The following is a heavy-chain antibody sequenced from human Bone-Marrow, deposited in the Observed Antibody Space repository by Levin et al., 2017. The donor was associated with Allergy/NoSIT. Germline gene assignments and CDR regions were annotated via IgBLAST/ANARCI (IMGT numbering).Heavy chain of an antibody. CDR3: ARGDPSGATYFTY. V-gene: IGHV4-4*07. CDR2: VYGSDST. D-gene: IGHD3-3*01. CDR1: GTSIIGNY. J-gene: IGHJ4*02. Sequence: SCTASGTSIIGNYWSWIRQPAGKGLEWIGRVYGSDSTEYNPSLKSRVTMSLDTSKNQFSLKLTSVTAADTAVYYCARGDPSGATYFTYWGLGILVTVSS.